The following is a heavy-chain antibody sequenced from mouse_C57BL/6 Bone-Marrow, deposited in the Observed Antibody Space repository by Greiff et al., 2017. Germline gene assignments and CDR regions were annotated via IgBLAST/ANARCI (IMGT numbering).Heavy chain of an antibody. CDR3: ARDGPIYYDYFDY. V-gene: IGHV5-6*01. Sequence: EVMLVESGGDLVKPGGSLKLSCAASGFTFSSYGMSWVRQTPDKRLEWVATISSGGSYTYYPDSVKGRFTISRDNAKNNLYLQMSHLKSEDTAMYYCARDGPIYYDYFDYWGQGTTLTVSS. CDR1: GFTFSSYG. J-gene: IGHJ2*01. CDR2: ISSGGSYT. D-gene: IGHD2-4*01.